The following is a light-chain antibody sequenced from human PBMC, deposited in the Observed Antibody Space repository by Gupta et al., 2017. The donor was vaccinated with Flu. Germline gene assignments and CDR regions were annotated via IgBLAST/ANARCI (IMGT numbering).Light chain of an antibody. J-gene: IGKJ4*01. CDR2: WAS. CDR1: QSVVYSSNNKNQ. CDR3: QQYYTIPFT. V-gene: IGKV4-1*01. Sequence: DIVVTKPPASLAVSLGEKATINCKSSQSVVYSSNNKNQLAWYQRKPGQPPKLLIYWASTRESGVPDRFSGSGSGTDFTLTISSLQAEDVAVYYCQQYYTIPFTFGGGTKVEIK.